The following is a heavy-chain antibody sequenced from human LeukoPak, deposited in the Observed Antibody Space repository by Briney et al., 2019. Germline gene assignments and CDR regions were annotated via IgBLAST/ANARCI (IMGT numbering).Heavy chain of an antibody. Sequence: ASVKVSCKVSGYTLTELSMHWVRQAPGKGLEWMGGFDPEDGETIYAQKFQGRVTMTEDTSTDTAYMELSSLRSEDTAVYYCATVIGGGVYDSTRLGSYYFDYWGQGTLVTASS. CDR2: FDPEDGET. D-gene: IGHD3-22*01. V-gene: IGHV1-24*01. J-gene: IGHJ4*02. CDR3: ATVIGGGVYDSTRLGSYYFDY. CDR1: GYTLTELS.